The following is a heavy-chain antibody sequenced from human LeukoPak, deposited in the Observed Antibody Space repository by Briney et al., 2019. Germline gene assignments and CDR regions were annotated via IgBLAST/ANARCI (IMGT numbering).Heavy chain of an antibody. CDR2: IYYSGST. Sequence: SETLSLTCTVSGGSISSSSYYWGWIRQLPGKGLEWIGSIYYSGSTYYNPSLKSRVTISVDTSKNQFSLKLSSVTAADTAVYYCATQNNDFWSGYPYYFDYWGQGTLVTVSS. CDR1: GGSISSSSYY. V-gene: IGHV4-39*07. J-gene: IGHJ4*02. D-gene: IGHD3-3*01. CDR3: ATQNNDFWSGYPYYFDY.